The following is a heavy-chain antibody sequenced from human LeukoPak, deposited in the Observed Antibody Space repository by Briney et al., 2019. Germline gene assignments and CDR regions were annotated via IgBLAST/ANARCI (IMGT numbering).Heavy chain of an antibody. CDR1: GYTFTGYC. CDR3: ARVRIAAAGTISGYYYYMDV. CDR2: INPNSGGT. J-gene: IGHJ6*03. Sequence: GASVKVSCKASGYTFTGYCMHWVRQAPGQGLEWMGRINPNSGGTNYAQKFQGRVTMTRDTSISTAYMELSRLRSDDTAVYYCARVRIAAAGTISGYYYYMDVWGKGTTVTVSS. V-gene: IGHV1-2*06. D-gene: IGHD6-13*01.